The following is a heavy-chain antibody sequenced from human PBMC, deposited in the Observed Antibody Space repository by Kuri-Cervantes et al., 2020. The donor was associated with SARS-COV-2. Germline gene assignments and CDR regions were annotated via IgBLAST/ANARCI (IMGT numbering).Heavy chain of an antibody. Sequence: SETLSLTCAVYGGSFSGYHWSWIRQPPGKGLGWIGEINHSGSTNYNPSLKSRVTISVDTSKNQFSLTLTSVTAADTAVYYCVGVLSNWFDPWGQGTLVTVSS. J-gene: IGHJ5*02. CDR3: VGVLSNWFDP. CDR1: GGSFSGYH. CDR2: INHSGST. V-gene: IGHV4-34*01. D-gene: IGHD2/OR15-2a*01.